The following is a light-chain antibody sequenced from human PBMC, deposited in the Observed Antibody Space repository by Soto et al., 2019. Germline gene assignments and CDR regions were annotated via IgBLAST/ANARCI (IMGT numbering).Light chain of an antibody. CDR1: SNDIGGYNY. J-gene: IGLJ3*02. CDR2: KVS. Sequence: QSALTQPASVSGSPGQSITIPCTGSSNDIGGYNYVSWYQQHPGRAPKLVIYKVSDRPSGVSTRFSASKSGNTSSLTISGLQAEDEAAYCCSSYSTTTTPQWVFGGGTSSPS. V-gene: IGLV2-14*01. CDR3: SSYSTTTTPQWV.